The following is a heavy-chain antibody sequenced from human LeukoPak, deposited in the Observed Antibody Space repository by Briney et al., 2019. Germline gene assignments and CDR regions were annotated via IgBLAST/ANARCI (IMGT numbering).Heavy chain of an antibody. CDR2: IYNSENT. J-gene: IGHJ2*01. Sequence: PSETLSLTCTVSGGSVTSFYWSWIRQPPGKGLEWIGYIYNSENTKYNSSLESRVTMSVDTSKDQLFLKLSSVTAADTAVYYCARFHSGPSGWYVLWYFDLWGRGTLVTVSS. CDR3: ARFHSGPSGWYVLWYFDL. V-gene: IGHV4-4*09. CDR1: GGSVTSFY. D-gene: IGHD6-19*01.